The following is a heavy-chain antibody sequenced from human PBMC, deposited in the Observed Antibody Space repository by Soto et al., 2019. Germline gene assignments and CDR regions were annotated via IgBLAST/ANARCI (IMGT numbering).Heavy chain of an antibody. D-gene: IGHD1-20*01. CDR1: GGSISSGDYY. CDR3: ARDRALTGTFDY. J-gene: IGHJ4*02. CDR2: IYYSGST. V-gene: IGHV4-30-4*01. Sequence: SGTLSLTCTVSGGSISSGDYYWSWIRQPPGKGLEWIGYIYYSGSTYYNPSLKSRVTISVDTSKNQFSLKLSSVTAADTAVYYCARDRALTGTFDYWGQGTLVTVS.